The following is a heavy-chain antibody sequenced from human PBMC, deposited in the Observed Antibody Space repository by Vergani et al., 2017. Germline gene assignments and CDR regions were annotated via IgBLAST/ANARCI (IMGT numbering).Heavy chain of an antibody. V-gene: IGHV3-9*01. D-gene: IGHD2-2*02. CDR1: GFTFDDYA. J-gene: IGHJ6*02. CDR2: ISWNSGSI. CDR3: AKDFDCSSTSCYNGYYYGMDV. Sequence: EVQLVESGGGLVQPGRSLRLSCAASGFTFDDYAMHWVRQAPGKGLEWVSGISWNSGSIGYADSVKGRFTISRDNAKNSLYLQMNSLRAEDTALYYCAKDFDCSSTSCYNGYYYGMDVWGQGTTVTVSS.